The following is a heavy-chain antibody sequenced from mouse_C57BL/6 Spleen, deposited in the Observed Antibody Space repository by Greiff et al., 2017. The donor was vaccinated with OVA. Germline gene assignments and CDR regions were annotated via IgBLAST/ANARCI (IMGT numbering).Heavy chain of an antibody. V-gene: IGHV2-5*01. D-gene: IGHD1-1*01. CDR2: IWRGGST. J-gene: IGHJ1*03. Sequence: VQLVESGPGLVQPSQSLSITCTVSGFSLTSYGVHWVRQSPGKGLEWLGVIWRGGSTDYNAAFMSRLSITKDNSKSQVFFKMNSLQADDTAIYYCAKIPPFITTVEGYFDVWGTGTTVTVSS. CDR1: GFSLTSYG. CDR3: AKIPPFITTVEGYFDV.